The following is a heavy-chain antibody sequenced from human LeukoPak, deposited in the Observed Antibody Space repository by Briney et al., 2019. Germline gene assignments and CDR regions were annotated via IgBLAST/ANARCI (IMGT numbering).Heavy chain of an antibody. Sequence: SETLSLTCTVSGGSISSYYWSWIRQPAGKGLEWIGRIYTSGSTNYNPSRKSRVTISVDPSKSRFSLKLSSVTDADTAVYYCARGASSVLRYFDWFPGGFDPWGQGTLVTVSS. D-gene: IGHD3-9*01. CDR1: GGSISSYY. J-gene: IGHJ5*02. V-gene: IGHV4-4*07. CDR3: ARGASSVLRYFDWFPGGFDP. CDR2: IYTSGST.